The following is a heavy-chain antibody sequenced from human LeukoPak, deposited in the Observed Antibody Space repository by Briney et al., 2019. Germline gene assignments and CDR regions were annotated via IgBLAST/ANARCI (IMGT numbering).Heavy chain of an antibody. CDR1: GGSFSGYY. CDR2: INHSGST. Sequence: SETLSLTCAVYGGSFSGYYWSWIRQPPGKGLEWIGEINHSGSTNYNPSLKSRVTISVDTSKNQFSLKLSSVTAADTAVYYCARCCSSTSCYNDGCCYWGQGTLVTVSS. CDR3: ARCCSSTSCYNDGCCY. V-gene: IGHV4-34*01. J-gene: IGHJ4*02. D-gene: IGHD2-2*02.